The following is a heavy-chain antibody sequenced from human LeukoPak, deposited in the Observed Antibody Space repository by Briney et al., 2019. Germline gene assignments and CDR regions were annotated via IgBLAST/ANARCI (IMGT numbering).Heavy chain of an antibody. V-gene: IGHV3-30-3*01. J-gene: IGHJ4*02. CDR3: ARDFGGRNYFNY. D-gene: IGHD2-15*01. CDR2: ISYDGSNK. CDR1: GFTFSSYA. Sequence: GGSLQLSCAASGFTFSSYAMHWVRPAPGKGLEWVAVISYDGSNKYYADSVKGRFTISRDNSKNTLYLQMISLRAEDTALYYCARDFGGRNYFNYWGQGTLVTVSS.